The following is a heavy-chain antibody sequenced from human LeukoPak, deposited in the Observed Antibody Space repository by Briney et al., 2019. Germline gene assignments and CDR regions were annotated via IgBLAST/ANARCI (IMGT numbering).Heavy chain of an antibody. CDR1: GFTFRNHW. J-gene: IGHJ4*02. CDR2: INTDGSDT. V-gene: IGHV3-74*01. CDR3: ARNNWGIDY. Sequence: GGSLRLSCAASGFTFRNHWMHWVRQAPGKGLVWVTRINTDGSDTSYADSVEGRFTISRDNAKNTLYLQMNSLRAEGTAVYYCARNNWGIDYWGQGTLVTVSS. D-gene: IGHD7-27*01.